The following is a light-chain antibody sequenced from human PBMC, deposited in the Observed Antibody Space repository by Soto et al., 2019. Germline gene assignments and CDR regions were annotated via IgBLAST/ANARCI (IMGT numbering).Light chain of an antibody. CDR3: QQYNSYWWT. J-gene: IGKJ1*01. V-gene: IGKV1-5*01. CDR1: QNINGW. CDR2: DVS. Sequence: DIQMTQSPSTLSASVKDSVTITCRASQNINGWLAWYQQKPGKAPKFLIYDVSILASGVPSRFSGSGSGTEFTLTISSLQPDDFATYYCQQYNSYWWTFGQGTKVDIK.